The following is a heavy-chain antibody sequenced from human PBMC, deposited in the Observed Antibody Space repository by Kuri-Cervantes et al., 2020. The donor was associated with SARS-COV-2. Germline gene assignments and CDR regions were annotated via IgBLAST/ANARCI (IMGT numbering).Heavy chain of an antibody. V-gene: IGHV3-30*02. CDR3: ASSSSTKGFDY. CDR1: GFAFTNYG. CDR2: TRSEGITK. Sequence: GGSLRLSCAASGFAFTNYGMHWVRQAPGKGLEWVAFTRSEGITKYYGDSVRGRFTISRDNAKNSLYLQMNSLRAEDTAVYYCASSSSTKGFDYWGQGTLVTVSS. J-gene: IGHJ4*02. D-gene: IGHD2-2*01.